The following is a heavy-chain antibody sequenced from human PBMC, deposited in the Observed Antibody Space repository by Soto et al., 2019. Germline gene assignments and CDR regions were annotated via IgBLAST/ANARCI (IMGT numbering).Heavy chain of an antibody. V-gene: IGHV1-69*02. J-gene: IGHJ3*02. CDR1: GGTFSSYT. Sequence: QVQLVQSGAEVKKPGSSVKVSCKASGGTFSSYTISWVRQAPGQGLEWMGRIIPIFGIVNYAQKLQGRVTITAAKSTSTAYMELSSLRSEDTAVYYCARVAYGDNAFDIWGQGTMVTVSS. CDR3: ARVAYGDNAFDI. D-gene: IGHD4-17*01. CDR2: IIPIFGIV.